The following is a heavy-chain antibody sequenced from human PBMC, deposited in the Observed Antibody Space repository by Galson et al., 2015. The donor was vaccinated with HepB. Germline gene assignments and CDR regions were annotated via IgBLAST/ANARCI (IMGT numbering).Heavy chain of an antibody. Sequence: SLRLSCAASGFTFSRHWMSWVRQAPGKGLEWVANLKHDGSEKHYVDSVKGRFTISRDNAKNSLYLQMNSLRAEDTAVYYCARDFSYTLDVWGQGTTVTFSS. CDR1: GFTFSRHW. J-gene: IGHJ6*02. V-gene: IGHV3-7*03. CDR2: LKHDGSEK. CDR3: ARDFSYTLDV. D-gene: IGHD2/OR15-2a*01.